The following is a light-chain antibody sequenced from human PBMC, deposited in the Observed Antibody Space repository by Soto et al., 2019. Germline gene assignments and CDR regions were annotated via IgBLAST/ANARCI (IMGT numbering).Light chain of an antibody. CDR2: GAS. J-gene: IGKJ4*01. Sequence: EIVLTQSPGTRSLSPGERATLSCRASQSVSSSYLAWYQQKPGQAPRLLIYGASSRATSIPDRFSGSGSGTDFTLTISRLEPEDFAVYYCQQYRSSPPLTFGGGTKVEIK. V-gene: IGKV3-20*01. CDR3: QQYRSSPPLT. CDR1: QSVSSSY.